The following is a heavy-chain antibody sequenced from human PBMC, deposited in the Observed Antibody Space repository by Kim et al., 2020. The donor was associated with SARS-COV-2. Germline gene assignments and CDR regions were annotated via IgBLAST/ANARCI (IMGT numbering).Heavy chain of an antibody. CDR1: GFTFSSYA. D-gene: IGHD6-13*01. J-gene: IGHJ4*02. Sequence: GGSLRLSCAASGFTFSSYAMNWVRQAPGKGLEWVSVIYSGGRSTYSADSVKGRFTISRDNSKNTLYLQMNSLRAEDTAVYYCAKSSTWGGINYYFDYWGQGTLVTVSS. CDR3: AKSSTWGGINYYFDY. CDR2: IYSGGRST. V-gene: IGHV3-23*03.